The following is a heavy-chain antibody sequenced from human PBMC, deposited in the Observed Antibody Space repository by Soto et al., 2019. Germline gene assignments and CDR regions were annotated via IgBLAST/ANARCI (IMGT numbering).Heavy chain of an antibody. J-gene: IGHJ6*03. V-gene: IGHV4-34*01. Sequence: SETLSLTCAVYGGSFSGYYWSWIRQPPGKGLEWIGEINHSGSTNYNPSLKSQVTISVDTSKNQFCLNLSSVTAADTAGDYCARFKLGYYYGSTPYYYYMDVWGKGTTVTVSS. CDR3: ARFKLGYYYGSTPYYYYMDV. CDR1: GGSFSGYY. D-gene: IGHD3-10*01. CDR2: INHSGST.